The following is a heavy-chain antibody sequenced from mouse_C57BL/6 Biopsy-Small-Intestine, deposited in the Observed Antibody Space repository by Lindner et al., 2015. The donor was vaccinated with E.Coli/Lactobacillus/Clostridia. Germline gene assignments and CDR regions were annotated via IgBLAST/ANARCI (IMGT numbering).Heavy chain of an antibody. V-gene: IGHV5-17*01. J-gene: IGHJ2*01. CDR3: ARKRNYGYDFFDY. Sequence: VQLQESGGGLVKPGGSLKLSCAASGLTFSDYGMHWVRQAPEKGLEWIAYISSGSSTIYYADTVKGRFTISRDNAKNTLFLQMTSLRSEDTAMYYCARKRNYGYDFFDYWGQGTTLTVSS. CDR1: GLTFSDYG. CDR2: ISSGSSTI. D-gene: IGHD2-2*01.